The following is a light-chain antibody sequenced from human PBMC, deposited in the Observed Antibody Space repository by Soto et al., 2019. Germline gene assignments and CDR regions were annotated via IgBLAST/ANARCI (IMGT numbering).Light chain of an antibody. V-gene: IGKV1-9*01. CDR3: QQHNSYPLT. CDR2: AAS. J-gene: IGKJ4*02. CDR1: QGISSY. Sequence: IQLTQSPSSLSASVGDRVTITCRASQGISSYLAWYQQKPGKAPKLLIYAASTLPSGVPSRFSGSGSGTDFTLTISSLQPEDFATYYCQQHNSYPLTFGEGTKVDI.